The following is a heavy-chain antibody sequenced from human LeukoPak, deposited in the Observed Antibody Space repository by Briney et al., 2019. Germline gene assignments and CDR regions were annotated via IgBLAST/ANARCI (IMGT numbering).Heavy chain of an antibody. D-gene: IGHD4-23*01. Sequence: SETLSLTCAVYGGSFSGYYWSWIRQPPGKGLEWIGEINHSGSTNYNPSLKSRVTISVDTSKNQFSLKLNSVTPEDTAVYYCARANPYYGGNPGDAFDIWGQGTMVTVSS. CDR3: ARANPYYGGNPGDAFDI. V-gene: IGHV4-34*01. CDR2: INHSGST. CDR1: GGSFSGYY. J-gene: IGHJ3*02.